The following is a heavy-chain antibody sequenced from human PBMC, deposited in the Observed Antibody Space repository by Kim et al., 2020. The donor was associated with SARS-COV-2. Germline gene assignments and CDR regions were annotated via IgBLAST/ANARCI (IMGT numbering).Heavy chain of an antibody. CDR1: GFTFSTYA. CDR2: ISGGGDST. V-gene: IGHV3-23*01. Sequence: GGSLRLSCAASGFTFSTYAMSWVRQAPGKGLEWVSSISGGGDSTYYADSVKGRFTVSRDNSKVTLYLQMNNLRVEDTAVYFCARYGGILKLYAGLDVWGQGTTVTVSS. D-gene: IGHD6-13*01. CDR3: ARYGGILKLYAGLDV. J-gene: IGHJ6*02.